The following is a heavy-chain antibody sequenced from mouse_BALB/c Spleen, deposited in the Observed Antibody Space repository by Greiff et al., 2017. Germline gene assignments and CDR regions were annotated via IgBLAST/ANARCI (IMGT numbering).Heavy chain of an antibody. CDR1: GYTFTSYV. D-gene: IGHD3-2*01. V-gene: IGHV1-14*01. Sequence: EVQLQQSGPELVKPGASVKMSCKASGYTFTSYVMHWVKQKPGQGLEWIGYINPYNDGTKYNEKFKGKATLTSDKSSSTAYMELSSLTSEDSAVYYCARAIRQLGPGEFAYWGQGTLVTVSA. J-gene: IGHJ3*01. CDR2: INPYNDGT. CDR3: ARAIRQLGPGEFAY.